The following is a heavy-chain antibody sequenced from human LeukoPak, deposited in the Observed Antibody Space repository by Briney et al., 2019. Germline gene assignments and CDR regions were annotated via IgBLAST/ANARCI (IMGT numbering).Heavy chain of an antibody. D-gene: IGHD5-12*01. CDR3: ARVRGYSGYLDY. CDR2: ISPNSGGT. V-gene: IGHV1-2*02. Sequence: ASVKVSCKASGYTFTGYYMHWVRQAPGQGLEWMGWISPNSGGTNYAQKFQGRVTMTRDTSISTAYMELSRLRSDDTAVYYCARVRGYSGYLDYWGQGTLVTVSS. J-gene: IGHJ4*02. CDR1: GYTFTGYY.